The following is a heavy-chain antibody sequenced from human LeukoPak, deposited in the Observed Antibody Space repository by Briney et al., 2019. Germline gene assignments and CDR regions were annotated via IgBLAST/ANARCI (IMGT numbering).Heavy chain of an antibody. CDR1: GFTFSDYY. Sequence: GGSLRLSCAASGFTFSDYYMSWIRQAPGKRLEWVSYISSSGSTIYYADSVKGRFTISRDNAKNSLYLQMNSLRAEGTAVYYCARDTEITMVRGVSEGGFAPWGQGTLLTVSS. CDR3: ARDTEITMVRGVSEGGFAP. CDR2: ISSSGSTI. J-gene: IGHJ5*02. V-gene: IGHV3-11*01. D-gene: IGHD3-10*01.